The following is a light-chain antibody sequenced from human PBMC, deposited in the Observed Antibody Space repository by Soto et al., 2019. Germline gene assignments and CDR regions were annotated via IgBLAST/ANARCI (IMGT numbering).Light chain of an antibody. J-gene: IGLJ3*02. Sequence: QSVLTQPASVSGSPGQSITISCTGTSSDFGAYNYVSWYQQHPGKVPKLMIYEVSNRPSGVSNRFSGSKSGNTASLTISGLQAEDEADYYCSSYTRSSTWVFGGGTKLTVL. V-gene: IGLV2-14*01. CDR3: SSYTRSSTWV. CDR1: SSDFGAYNY. CDR2: EVS.